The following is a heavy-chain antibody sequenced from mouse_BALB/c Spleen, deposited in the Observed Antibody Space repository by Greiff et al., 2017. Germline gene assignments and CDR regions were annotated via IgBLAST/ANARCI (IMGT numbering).Heavy chain of an antibody. CDR2: IYPGDGDT. D-gene: IGHD1-2*01. J-gene: IGHJ2*01. Sequence: QVQLQQSGPELVKPGASVKISCKASGYAFSSSWVNWVKQRPGQGLEWIGRIYPGDGDTNYNGKFKGKATLTADKSSSTAYMQLSSLTSVDSAVYFCARSDTAHFDYWGQGTTLTVSS. CDR1: GYAFSSSW. CDR3: ARSDTAHFDY. V-gene: IGHV1-82*01.